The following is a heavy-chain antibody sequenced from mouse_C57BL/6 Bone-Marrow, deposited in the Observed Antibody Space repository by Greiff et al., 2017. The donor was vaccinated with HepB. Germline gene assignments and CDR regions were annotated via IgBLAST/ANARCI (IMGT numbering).Heavy chain of an antibody. J-gene: IGHJ2*01. CDR1: GFTFSSYG. V-gene: IGHV5-6*01. Sequence: EVKLMESGGDLVKPGGSLKLSCAASGFTFSSYGMSWVRQTPDKRLEWVATISSGGSYTYYPDSVKGRFTISRDNAKNTLYLQMSSLKSEDTAMYYCARHTTVVATGDYWGKGTTLTVSS. CDR3: ARHTTVVATGDY. D-gene: IGHD1-1*01. CDR2: ISSGGSYT.